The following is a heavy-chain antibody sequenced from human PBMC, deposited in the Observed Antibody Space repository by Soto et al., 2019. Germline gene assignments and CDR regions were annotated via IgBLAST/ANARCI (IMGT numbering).Heavy chain of an antibody. CDR3: AASCVGCGGFNYYGMDV. Sequence: QVQLQESGPGLVKPSQTLSLTCTVSGDSISSGGYYWSWIRQHPGKGLEWIGYIYYSGSTYYNPSLKSRATILVDTSKNQFSLRLNSMTAADTSVYYCAASCVGCGGFNYYGMDVWGQGTTVTVSS. CDR1: GDSISSGGYY. V-gene: IGHV4-31*03. CDR2: IYYSGST. D-gene: IGHD2-21*01. J-gene: IGHJ6*02.